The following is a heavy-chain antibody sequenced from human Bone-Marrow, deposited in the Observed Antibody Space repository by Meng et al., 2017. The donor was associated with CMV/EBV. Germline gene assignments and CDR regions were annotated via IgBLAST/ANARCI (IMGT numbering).Heavy chain of an antibody. CDR1: GFTFDDYT. CDR2: ISWDGGST. V-gene: IGHV3-43*01. CDR3: AEILTGGNYGLDV. Sequence: GESLKISCAASGFTFDDYTMHWVRQAPGKGLEWVSLISWDGGSTYYADSVKGRFTISRDNFKNTLYLRMNSLRVEDTAVYYCAEILTGGNYGLDVWGQGTTVTGSS. J-gene: IGHJ6*02. D-gene: IGHD7-27*01.